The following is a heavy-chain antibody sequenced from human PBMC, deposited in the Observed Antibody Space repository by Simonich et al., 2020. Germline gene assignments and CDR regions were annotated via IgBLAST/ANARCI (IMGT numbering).Heavy chain of an antibody. D-gene: IGHD1-1*01. J-gene: IGHJ4*02. Sequence: QVQLQQRGAGLLKPSETLSLTCAVYGGSFSGYYWSWIRQPPGKGLEWIGENNHRGSTNYNPSLNSGVTISVDTSKNQFSLKLSSVTAADTAVYYCARHLQLGPFDYWGQGTLVTVSS. CDR3: ARHLQLGPFDY. CDR1: GGSFSGYY. CDR2: NNHRGST. V-gene: IGHV4-34*01.